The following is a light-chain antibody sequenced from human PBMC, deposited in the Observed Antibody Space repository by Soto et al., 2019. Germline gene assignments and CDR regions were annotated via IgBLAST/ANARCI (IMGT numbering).Light chain of an antibody. Sequence: DIQMTQSPSSLSASVGDRVTITCRASQGISNYLAWYQQKPGKVPKLLIYAASTLQSGVPSRFSGSGSGTVFTLTISSLQPEDVATYYCQKYYSDPPGATFGPGTKVDIK. CDR1: QGISNY. V-gene: IGKV1-27*01. CDR2: AAS. J-gene: IGKJ3*01. CDR3: QKYYSDPPGAT.